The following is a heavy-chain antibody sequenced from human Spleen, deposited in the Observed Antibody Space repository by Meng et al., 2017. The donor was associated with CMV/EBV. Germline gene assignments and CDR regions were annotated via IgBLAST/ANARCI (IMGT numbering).Heavy chain of an antibody. J-gene: IGHJ4*02. Sequence: GESLKISCAASGFTFSSYSMIWVRQAPGKGLEWVSTIYSVDSTYYADSVKGRFTISRDNSNNTLYLQMNNLRGDDTAMYYCVTISPLGYDSTWGQGTLVTVSS. CDR3: VTISPLGYDST. CDR2: IYSVDST. CDR1: GFTFSSYS. V-gene: IGHV3-66*02. D-gene: IGHD3-22*01.